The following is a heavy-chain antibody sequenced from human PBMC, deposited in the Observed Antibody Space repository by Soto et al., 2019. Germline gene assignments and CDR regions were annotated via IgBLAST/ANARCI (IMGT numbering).Heavy chain of an antibody. Sequence: QVQLVESGGGVVQPGRSLRLSCEASGFTFSSYGMHWVRQAPGKGLEWVAVIWYDGSNNYYADSVKGRFTISRANSKNTLYLQMNSLRAEDTAVYYCARYSSSSWYYLDYWGQGTLVTVAS. CDR2: IWYDGSNN. J-gene: IGHJ4*02. CDR1: GFTFSSYG. D-gene: IGHD6-6*01. CDR3: ARYSSSSWYYLDY. V-gene: IGHV3-33*01.